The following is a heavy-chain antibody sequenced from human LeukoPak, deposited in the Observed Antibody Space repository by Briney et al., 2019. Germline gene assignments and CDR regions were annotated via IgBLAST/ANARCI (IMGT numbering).Heavy chain of an antibody. CDR2: INHSGST. D-gene: IGHD5-24*01. J-gene: IGHJ4*02. CDR1: GGSFSGYY. CDR3: ARGGRWLQFQSPKYYFDY. Sequence: PSETLSLTCAVYGGSFSGYYWSWIRQPPGKGLEWIGEINHSGSTNYNPSLKSRVTISVDTSKNQFSLKLSSVTAADTAVYYCARGGRWLQFQSPKYYFDYWGQGTLVTVSS. V-gene: IGHV4-34*01.